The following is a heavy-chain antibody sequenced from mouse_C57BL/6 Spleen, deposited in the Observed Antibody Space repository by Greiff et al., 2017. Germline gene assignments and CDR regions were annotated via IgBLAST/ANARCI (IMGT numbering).Heavy chain of an antibody. Sequence: EVQLQQSGPELVKPGASVKISCKASGYTFTDYYMNWVKQSHGKSLEWIGDINPNNGGTSYNQKFKGKATLSVDKSYSTAYMELRSLTSEDSAVYYCARSSSTVVEDYFDYWGQGTTLTVSS. D-gene: IGHD1-1*01. V-gene: IGHV1-26*01. CDR3: ARSSSTVVEDYFDY. CDR2: INPNNGGT. J-gene: IGHJ2*01. CDR1: GYTFTDYY.